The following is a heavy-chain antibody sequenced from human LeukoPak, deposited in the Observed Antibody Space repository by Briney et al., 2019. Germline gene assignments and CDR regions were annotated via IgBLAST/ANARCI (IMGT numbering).Heavy chain of an antibody. D-gene: IGHD6-13*01. CDR3: AREPPGGYSSSWYLTTYFQH. Sequence: PGGSLRLSCAVSGFTFSTYWMGWVRQAPGKGLEWVANIKFDGNEMYYVDSVKGRFTISRDNAKDSLYLHMNSLRAEDTAVYYCAREPPGGYSSSWYLTTYFQHWGQGTLVTVSS. J-gene: IGHJ1*01. CDR1: GFTFSTYW. V-gene: IGHV3-7*01. CDR2: IKFDGNEM.